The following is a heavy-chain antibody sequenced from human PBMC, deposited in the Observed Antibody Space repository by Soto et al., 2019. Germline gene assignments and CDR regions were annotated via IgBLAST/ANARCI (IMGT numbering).Heavy chain of an antibody. V-gene: IGHV3-30-3*01. J-gene: IGHJ6*02. CDR3: ARDGGGSNYHYYGMDV. CDR2: ISYDGSNK. D-gene: IGHD1-26*01. CDR1: GFTFSSYA. Sequence: GGSLRLSCAASGFTFSSYAMHWVRQAPGKGLEWVAVISYDGSNKYYADSVKGRFTISRDNSKNTLYLQMNSLRAEDTAVYYCARDGGGSNYHYYGMDVWGQGTTVTVSS.